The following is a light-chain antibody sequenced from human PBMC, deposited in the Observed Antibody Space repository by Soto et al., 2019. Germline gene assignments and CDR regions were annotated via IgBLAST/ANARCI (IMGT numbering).Light chain of an antibody. V-gene: IGKV1-5*03. CDR3: QQYFNYPWT. J-gene: IGKJ1*01. CDR1: QSISDW. CDR2: TAS. Sequence: DIQMTQSPSTVSASVGDRVTITCRASQSISDWLAWYQQKPGKAPNLLIYTASSLQSGVPSRFSGSGSGTEFTLTISSLQPDDFATFYCQQYFNYPWTFGQGTKVEIK.